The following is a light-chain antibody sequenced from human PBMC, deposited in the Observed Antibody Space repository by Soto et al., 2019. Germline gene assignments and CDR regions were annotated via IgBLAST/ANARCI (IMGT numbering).Light chain of an antibody. V-gene: IGLV2-11*01. J-gene: IGLJ2*01. Sequence: QSALTQPRSVSGSPGQSVTISCTGTSSDVGGYNTVSWYQQYPGKAPKFMIYDVNKRPSGVPDRFSGSKSGNTASLTISGLQAEDEADYYCCSFEGHYTLVFGGGTKLTVL. CDR1: SSDVGGYNT. CDR2: DVN. CDR3: CSFEGHYTLV.